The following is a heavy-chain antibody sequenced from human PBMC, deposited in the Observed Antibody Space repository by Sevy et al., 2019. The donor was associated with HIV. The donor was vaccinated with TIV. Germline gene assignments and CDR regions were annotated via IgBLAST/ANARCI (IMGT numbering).Heavy chain of an antibody. D-gene: IGHD3-10*01. Sequence: GGSLRLSCAASGLTFSSSAMTWIRQAPGKGLEWVSAITSNGGSTFYADSVKGRFTISRDISQNTLFLQMNSLRAGDTATYYCVRGSPSGSEILLGSSNADNWYFDLWGRRTLVTVSS. CDR1: GLTFSSSA. V-gene: IGHV3-23*01. J-gene: IGHJ2*01. CDR3: VRGSPSGSEILLGSSNADNWYFDL. CDR2: ITSNGGST.